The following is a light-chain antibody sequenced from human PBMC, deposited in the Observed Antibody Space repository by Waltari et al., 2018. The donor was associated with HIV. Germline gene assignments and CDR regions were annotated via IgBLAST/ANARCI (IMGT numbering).Light chain of an antibody. J-gene: IGLJ2*01. CDR1: NSDVGSYDL. CDR3: CSYAGSHTFVV. V-gene: IGLV2-23*02. CDR2: EVT. Sequence: QSALTQPASVSGSPGQSVTISCAGSNSDVGSYDLVSWSQHPPGKAPKRLIYEVTKRPYRVSNRFSGSKSGNTASLTITGLQAEDEADYYCCSYAGSHTFVVFGGGTKLTVL.